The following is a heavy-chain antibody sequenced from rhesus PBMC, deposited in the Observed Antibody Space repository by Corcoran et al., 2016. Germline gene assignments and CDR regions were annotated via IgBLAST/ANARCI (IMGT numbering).Heavy chain of an antibody. CDR3: ARWHFRGGSFGLDS. Sequence: QVQLQESGPGLVEPSETLSLTCSVAGGSMSRTWWRWTRPLPGQLLEWIGDIHGNTVEAKYSPSRKSRVTSSRDASKSQYFLRLTSLTAADTAVYYCARWHFRGGSFGLDSWGQGVVVTVSS. CDR2: IHGNTVEA. J-gene: IGHJ6*01. D-gene: IGHD6-37*01. V-gene: IGHV4S16*01. CDR1: GGSMSRTW.